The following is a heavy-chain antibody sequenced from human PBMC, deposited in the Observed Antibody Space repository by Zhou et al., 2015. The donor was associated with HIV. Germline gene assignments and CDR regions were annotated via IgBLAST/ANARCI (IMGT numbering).Heavy chain of an antibody. CDR3: ARSGGNFDYAFDI. J-gene: IGHJ3*02. V-gene: IGHV1-69*06. Sequence: QVQLVQSGTEVKRPGSSVKVSCKASGGSFSDSEISWVRQAPGQGLEWMGRLIPTFDAENYAQRFRGRLSITADKSTNAAYMELRGLTSEDAAIYYCARSGGNFDYAFDIWGQGTKVVVSS. D-gene: IGHD2-15*01. CDR2: LIPTFDAE. CDR1: GGSFSDSE.